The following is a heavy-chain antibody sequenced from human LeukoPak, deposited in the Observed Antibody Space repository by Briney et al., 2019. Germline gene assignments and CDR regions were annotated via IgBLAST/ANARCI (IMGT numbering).Heavy chain of an antibody. D-gene: IGHD6-13*01. V-gene: IGHV1-18*01. CDR2: ISAYNGNT. Sequence: AASVKVSCKASGYTFTRYGISWVRQAPGQGLERMGWISAYNGNTNYAQRLQGRVTMTTDTSTSTAYMELRSLRSGDTAVYYCARDERQLGYNWFDPWGQGTLVTVSS. J-gene: IGHJ5*02. CDR3: ARDERQLGYNWFDP. CDR1: GYTFTRYG.